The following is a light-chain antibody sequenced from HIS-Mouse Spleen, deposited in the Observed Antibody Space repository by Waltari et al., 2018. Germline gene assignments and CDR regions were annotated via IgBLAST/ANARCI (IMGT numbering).Light chain of an antibody. J-gene: IGLJ2*01. Sequence: SYELTQPPSVSVSPGQPARITCSGDALQKKYAYWDQQKSGQAPVLVIYEDSKRPSGIPERFSGSSSGTMATLTISGAQVEDEADYYCYSTDSSGNHRVFGGGTKLTVL. CDR2: EDS. V-gene: IGLV3-10*01. CDR3: YSTDSSGNHRV. CDR1: ALQKKY.